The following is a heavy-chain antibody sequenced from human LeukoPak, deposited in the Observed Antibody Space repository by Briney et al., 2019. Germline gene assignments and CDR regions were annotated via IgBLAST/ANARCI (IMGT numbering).Heavy chain of an antibody. J-gene: IGHJ5*02. Sequence: SETLSLTCNVSGGSITSYFWSWIGRPPGKGLEWIGYIYYTGSTNYNPSLKSRVTISVDTSKNQFSLKLSSVTAADTAVYYCARGADYYDSSGYFNTNNWFDPWGQGTLVTVSS. V-gene: IGHV4-59*01. CDR1: GGSITSYF. CDR2: IYYTGST. D-gene: IGHD3-22*01. CDR3: ARGADYYDSSGYFNTNNWFDP.